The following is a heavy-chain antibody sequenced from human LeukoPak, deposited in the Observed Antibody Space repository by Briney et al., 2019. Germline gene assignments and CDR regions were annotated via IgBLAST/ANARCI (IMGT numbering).Heavy chain of an antibody. D-gene: IGHD2-21*02. J-gene: IGHJ3*02. CDR3: ARDGGDGVADAFDI. CDR2: INSDGSST. V-gene: IGHV3-74*01. Sequence: GWSLRLSCAASGFTFSSYWMHWVRQAPGKGLVWVSRINSDGSSTSYADSVKGRFTISRDNSKNTLYLQMNSLRAEDTAVYYCARDGGDGVADAFDIWGQGTMVTVSS. CDR1: GFTFSSYW.